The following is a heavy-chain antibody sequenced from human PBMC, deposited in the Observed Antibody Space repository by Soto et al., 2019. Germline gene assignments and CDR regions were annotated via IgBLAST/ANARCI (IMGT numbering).Heavy chain of an antibody. J-gene: IGHJ4*02. CDR2: IYHSGST. Sequence: QVQLQESGPGLVKPSGTLSLTCAVSGGSISMNWWSWVRQPPGKGLEWIGEIYHSGSTNYNPSLTSRLTIAVDKSKNQFSLKLSSVTAADTAVYYCARVVQGIDYWGQGTLVTVSS. D-gene: IGHD3-10*01. V-gene: IGHV4-4*02. CDR1: GGSISMNW. CDR3: ARVVQGIDY.